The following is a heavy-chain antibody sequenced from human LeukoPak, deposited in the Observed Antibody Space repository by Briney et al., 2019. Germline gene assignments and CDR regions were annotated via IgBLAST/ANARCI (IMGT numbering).Heavy chain of an antibody. D-gene: IGHD6-19*01. CDR2: IKPSSGDA. V-gene: IGHV1-2*02. J-gene: IGHJ5*02. Sequence: ASVNVSCKASGYSFTAYYIFWVRQAPGQGLEWMGWIKPSSGDAKSAQKFRDRVTITRDSSINTVYMEVTRLTSDDTALYYCVRGGSGWFYNSLDPWGQGTLVTVSS. CDR3: VRGGSGWFYNSLDP. CDR1: GYSFTAYY.